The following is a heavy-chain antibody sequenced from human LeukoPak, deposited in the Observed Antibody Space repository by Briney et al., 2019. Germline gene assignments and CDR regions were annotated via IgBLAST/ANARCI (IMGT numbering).Heavy chain of an antibody. J-gene: IGHJ4*02. D-gene: IGHD5-24*01. CDR1: GFTFSSYT. CDR2: ISTSSSYI. Sequence: PGGSLRLSCAASGFTFSSYTMNWVRQAPGKGLEWVSSISTSSSYIYYADSVKGRFTISRDNAKKSLYLQMNSLRAEDTAVYYCARALGWLPENYWGQGTLVTVSS. CDR3: ARALGWLPENY. V-gene: IGHV3-21*01.